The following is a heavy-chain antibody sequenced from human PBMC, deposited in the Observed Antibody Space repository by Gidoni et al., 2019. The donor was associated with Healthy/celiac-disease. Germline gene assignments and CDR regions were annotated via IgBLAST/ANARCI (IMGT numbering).Heavy chain of an antibody. J-gene: IGHJ4*02. D-gene: IGHD6-13*01. Sequence: QVQLQQWGAGLLKPSETLSLTCAVYGGSFSGYYWSWIRQPPGKGLEWIGEINHSGSTNYNPSLKSRVTISVDTSKNQFSLKLSSVTAADTAVYYCARRSRIAAAGSFDYWGQGTLVTVSS. CDR3: ARRSRIAAAGSFDY. CDR1: GGSFSGYY. CDR2: INHSGST. V-gene: IGHV4-34*01.